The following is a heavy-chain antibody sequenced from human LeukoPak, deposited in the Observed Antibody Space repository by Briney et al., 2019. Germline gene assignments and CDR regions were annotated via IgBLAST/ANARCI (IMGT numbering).Heavy chain of an antibody. J-gene: IGHJ4*02. CDR3: TTAITYYYDSSDYYSPIFFDY. CDR2: IRYDGSNK. D-gene: IGHD3-22*01. CDR1: GFTFSSCG. Sequence: PGGSLRLSCAASGFTFSSCGMHWVRQAPGKGLEWVAFIRYDGSNKYYADSVKGRFTISRDNSKNTLYLQMNSLKTEDTAVYYCTTAITYYYDSSDYYSPIFFDYWGQGTLVTVSS. V-gene: IGHV3-30*02.